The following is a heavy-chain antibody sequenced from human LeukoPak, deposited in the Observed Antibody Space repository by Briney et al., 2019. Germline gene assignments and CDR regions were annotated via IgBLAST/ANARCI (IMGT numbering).Heavy chain of an antibody. D-gene: IGHD6-13*01. J-gene: IGHJ4*02. Sequence: SETLSLTCTVSGDSVSNYYWSWIRQPPGKGLEWVGYFYYGGRSNYSPSLTSRVTMSVDTSKNQFSLKLSSVTAADTAVYYCARGVYIAAAQYGYWGQGTLVTVSS. V-gene: IGHV4-59*02. CDR3: ARGVYIAAAQYGY. CDR2: FYYGGRS. CDR1: GDSVSNYY.